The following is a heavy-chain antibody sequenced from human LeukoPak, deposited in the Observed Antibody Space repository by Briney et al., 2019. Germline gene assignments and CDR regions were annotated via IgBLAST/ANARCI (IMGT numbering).Heavy chain of an antibody. CDR1: GDSVSSNSAA. J-gene: IGHJ3*02. CDR3: ARDSHSYYNAFDI. D-gene: IGHD1-26*01. V-gene: IGHV6-1*01. CDR2: TYYRSKWYN. Sequence: SQTLSLTCAISGDSVSSNSAAWNWIRQSPPRGLEWLGSTYYRSKWYNDYAVSVKSRITINPDTSKNQFSLQLNSVTPEDTAVYYCARDSHSYYNAFDIWGQGTMVTVSS.